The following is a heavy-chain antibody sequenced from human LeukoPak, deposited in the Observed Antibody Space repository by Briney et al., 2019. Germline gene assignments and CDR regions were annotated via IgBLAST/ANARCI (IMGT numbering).Heavy chain of an antibody. V-gene: IGHV4-31*03. CDR1: GGSISSGGYY. Sequence: SETLSLTCTVSGGSISSGGYYWSWIRQHPGKGLEWIGYIYYSGSTYYNPSLKSRVTISVDTSKNQFSLKLSSVTAADTAVYYCAREDTAMANFDYWGRGTLVTVSS. CDR3: AREDTAMANFDY. D-gene: IGHD5-18*01. J-gene: IGHJ4*02. CDR2: IYYSGST.